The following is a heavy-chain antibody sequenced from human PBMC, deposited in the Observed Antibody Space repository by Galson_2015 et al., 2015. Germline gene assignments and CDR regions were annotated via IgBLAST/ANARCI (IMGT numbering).Heavy chain of an antibody. CDR1: GITFSTYG. CDR3: AKDSSGLGLFDY. CDR2: ISYDGSNK. Sequence: SLRLSCAASGITFSTYGMHWVRQAPGKGLEWVAVISYDGSNKYYADSVKGRFTISRDNSKNTLYLQMNSLRAEDTAVYYCAKDSSGLGLFDYWGQGTLVTVSS. J-gene: IGHJ4*02. D-gene: IGHD3/OR15-3a*01. V-gene: IGHV3-30*18.